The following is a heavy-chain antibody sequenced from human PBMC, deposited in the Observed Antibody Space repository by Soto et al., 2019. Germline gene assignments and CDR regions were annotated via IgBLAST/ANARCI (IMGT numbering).Heavy chain of an antibody. J-gene: IGHJ6*02. CDR3: AKGDGAGHYYGMDV. Sequence: QVQLVESGGGVVQPGRSLTLSCAASGFTFSDNGMHWVRQAPGKGLEWVSVISYDGSNKYYADSVKGRFTISRDNSKNTMYLQMNSLRLDATAVYYCAKGDGAGHYYGMDVWGQGTTVTVSS. V-gene: IGHV3-30*18. CDR2: ISYDGSNK. CDR1: GFTFSDNG. D-gene: IGHD6-19*01.